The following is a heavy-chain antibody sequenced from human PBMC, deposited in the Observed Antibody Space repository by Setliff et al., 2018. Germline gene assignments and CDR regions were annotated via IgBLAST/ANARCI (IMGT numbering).Heavy chain of an antibody. CDR1: GFTVSSNY. Sequence: QPGGSLRLSCAASGFTVSSNYMSWVRQAPGKGLEWVSYISSSSSTIYYADSVKGRFTISRDNAKNSLYLQMNSLRAEDTAVYYCARASGARAAFDIWGQGTMVTVSS. CDR2: ISSSSSTI. J-gene: IGHJ3*02. D-gene: IGHD1-26*01. CDR3: ARASGARAAFDI. V-gene: IGHV3-48*01.